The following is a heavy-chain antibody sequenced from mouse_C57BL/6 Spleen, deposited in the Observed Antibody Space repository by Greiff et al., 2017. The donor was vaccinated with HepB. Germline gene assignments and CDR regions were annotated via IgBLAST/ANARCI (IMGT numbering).Heavy chain of an antibody. CDR1: GYSITSGYY. CDR3: AREYDYDGAMDY. D-gene: IGHD2-4*01. CDR2: ISYDGSN. V-gene: IGHV3-6*01. Sequence: DVKLQESGPGLVKPSQSLSLTCSVTGYSITSGYYWNWIRQFPGNKLEWMGYISYDGSNNYNPSLKNRISITRDTSKNQFFLKLNSVTTEDTATYYCAREYDYDGAMDYWGQGTSVTVSS. J-gene: IGHJ4*01.